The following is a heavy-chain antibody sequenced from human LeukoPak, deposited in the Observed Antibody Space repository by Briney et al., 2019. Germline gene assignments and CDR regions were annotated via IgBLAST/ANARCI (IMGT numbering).Heavy chain of an antibody. Sequence: GGSLRLSCAASGLAFSAYKMHWVRQAPRKGLVWVSRISTDGYTTDYADFVQGRFTASRDNTKNTWSLEMNSLRAEDTAVYYCVVGGSPGYWGQGTLVTASS. D-gene: IGHD2-15*01. V-gene: IGHV3-74*01. CDR3: VVGGSPGY. J-gene: IGHJ4*02. CDR1: GLAFSAYK. CDR2: ISTDGYTT.